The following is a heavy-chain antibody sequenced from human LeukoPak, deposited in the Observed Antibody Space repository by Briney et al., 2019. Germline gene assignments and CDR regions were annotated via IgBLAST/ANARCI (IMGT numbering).Heavy chain of an antibody. J-gene: IGHJ4*02. CDR3: TRISADSGSSPFDY. CDR1: GFSLSTSGTR. D-gene: IGHD6-6*01. Sequence: SGPTLVNPTQSITLTCTFSGFSLSTSGTRVNLIRQPPGKALDWLARIDCDDDKFYNTSLKPRLTISKDPSKNQVVLTMTNMDPADTATYYCTRISADSGSSPFDYWGQGTLVTVSS. CDR2: IDCDDDK. V-gene: IGHV2-70*04.